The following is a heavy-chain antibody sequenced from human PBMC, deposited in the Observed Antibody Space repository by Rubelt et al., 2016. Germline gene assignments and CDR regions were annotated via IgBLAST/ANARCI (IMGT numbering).Heavy chain of an antibody. Sequence: QLQLQESGPGLVKPSETLSLTCTVSSGSVSCNSCYWGWIRQSPGKGLEWIGRIYTSGSTNYNPSLKSRVTMSVDTSKNQFFLKLRYVTAADTAVYYGARQYCSSTSCYDYYGMDVWGQGTTVTVSS. CDR3: ARQYCSSTSCYDYYGMDV. D-gene: IGHD2-2*01. J-gene: IGHJ6*02. CDR2: IYTSGST. CDR1: SGSVSCNSCY. V-gene: IGHV4-39*07.